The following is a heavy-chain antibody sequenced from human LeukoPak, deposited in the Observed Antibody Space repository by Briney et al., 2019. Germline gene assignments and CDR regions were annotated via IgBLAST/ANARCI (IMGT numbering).Heavy chain of an antibody. J-gene: IGHJ4*02. CDR2: IYYSGST. V-gene: IGHV4-59*08. CDR1: GGSISSYY. Sequence: SETLSLTCTVSGGSISSYYWSWIRQPPGKGLEWIGYIYYSGSTNYNPSLKSRVTISVDTSKNQFSLKLSSVTATDTALYYCARYYYDSSVWGQGTLVTVSS. CDR3: ARYYYDSSV. D-gene: IGHD3-22*01.